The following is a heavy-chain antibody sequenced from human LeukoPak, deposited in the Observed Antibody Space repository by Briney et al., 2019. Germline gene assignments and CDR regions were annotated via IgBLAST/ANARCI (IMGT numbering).Heavy chain of an antibody. Sequence: PGGSLRLSCETSGFTFSRGSMHWVRQAPGKGLEWVALISRDGRRTFYADSVEGRFTIYRDNSENILYLQMNSLRVDDTALYYCAKEKVDSSSWINFDYWGQGTLVAASS. V-gene: IGHV3-30*18. CDR3: AKEKVDSSSWINFDY. CDR1: GFTFSRGS. D-gene: IGHD3-22*01. J-gene: IGHJ4*02. CDR2: ISRDGRRT.